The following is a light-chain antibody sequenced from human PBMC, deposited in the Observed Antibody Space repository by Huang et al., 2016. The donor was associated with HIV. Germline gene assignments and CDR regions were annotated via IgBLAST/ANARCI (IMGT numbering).Light chain of an antibody. CDR3: QQSDSLPYT. J-gene: IGKJ2*01. Sequence: DIQMTQSPSSLSASVGDRVPITCQASQDIRKYLNWYQQKPGKAPNLLIYDASNLQTGVPSRFGGGGSGTDFTFTISSLQPEDIATYYCQQSDSLPYTFGQGTKLEIK. V-gene: IGKV1-33*01. CDR2: DAS. CDR1: QDIRKY.